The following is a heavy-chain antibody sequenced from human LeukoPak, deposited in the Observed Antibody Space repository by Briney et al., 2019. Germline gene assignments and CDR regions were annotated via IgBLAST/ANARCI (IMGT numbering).Heavy chain of an antibody. V-gene: IGHV3-66*01. CDR3: ARVDYSDYGFDY. CDR1: GFTVSSNY. D-gene: IGHD4-11*01. CDR2: IYSGGST. J-gene: IGHJ4*02. Sequence: GGSLRLSCAASGFTVSSNYMSWVRQAPGEGLEWVSVIYSGGSTYYADSVKGRFTISRDNSKNTLYLQMNSLRAEDTAVYYCARVDYSDYGFDYWGQGTLVTVSS.